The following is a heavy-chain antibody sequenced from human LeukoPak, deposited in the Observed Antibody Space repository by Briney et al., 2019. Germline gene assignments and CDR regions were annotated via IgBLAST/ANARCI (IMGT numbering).Heavy chain of an antibody. D-gene: IGHD6-19*01. CDR1: GDSVSSNSAA. CDR2: TYYRSEWYN. CDR3: AKTIAVAGTNWFDP. V-gene: IGHV6-1*01. J-gene: IGHJ5*02. Sequence: SQTLSLTCAISGDSVSSNSAAWNWIRQSPSRGLEWLGRTYYRSEWYNDYAVSVKSRITINPDTSKNQFSLQLNSVTPEDTAVYYCAKTIAVAGTNWFDPWGQGTLSPSPQ.